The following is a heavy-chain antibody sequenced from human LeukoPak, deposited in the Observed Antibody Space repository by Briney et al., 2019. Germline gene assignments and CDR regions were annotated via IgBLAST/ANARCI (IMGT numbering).Heavy chain of an antibody. CDR2: MNPNSGNT. D-gene: IGHD2/OR15-2a*01. CDR1: GYTFTSYD. V-gene: IGHV1-8*01. CDR3: ARGRGNNQSKYRKLRRYYFDY. J-gene: IGHJ4*02. Sequence: GASVKVSCKASGYTFTSYDMNWVRQATGQGLEWMGWMNPNSGNTGYAQKFQGRVTMTRNTSISTAYMELSSLRSDDTAVYYCARGRGNNQSKYRKLRRYYFDYWGQGTLVTVSS.